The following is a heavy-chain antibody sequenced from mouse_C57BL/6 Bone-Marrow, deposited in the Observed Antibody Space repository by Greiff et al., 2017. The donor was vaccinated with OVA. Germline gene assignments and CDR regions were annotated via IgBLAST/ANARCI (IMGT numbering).Heavy chain of an antibody. Sequence: QVQLKQSGAELARPGASVKLSCKASGYTFTSYGISWVKQRTGQGLEWIGEIYPRSGNTYYNEKFKGKATLTADKSSSTAYMELRSLTSEDSAVYFCARAYSNRYYYAMDYWGQGTSVTVSS. CDR3: ARAYSNRYYYAMDY. CDR2: IYPRSGNT. V-gene: IGHV1-81*01. D-gene: IGHD2-5*01. CDR1: GYTFTSYG. J-gene: IGHJ4*01.